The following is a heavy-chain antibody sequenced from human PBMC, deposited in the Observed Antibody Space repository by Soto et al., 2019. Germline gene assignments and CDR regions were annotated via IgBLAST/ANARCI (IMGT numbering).Heavy chain of an antibody. D-gene: IGHD3-22*01. CDR3: ARALYYYDSSGYYYFDY. V-gene: IGHV4-4*02. CDR1: GGSISSSNW. CDR2: IYHSGST. J-gene: IGHJ4*02. Sequence: QVQLQESGPGLVKPSGTLSLTCAVSGGSISSSNWWSWVRQPPGKGLEWIGEIYHSGSTNYNPSLKCRVTISVDKAKNQFSLNLSSVTSADTAVYYCARALYYYDSSGYYYFDYWGQGTLVTVSS.